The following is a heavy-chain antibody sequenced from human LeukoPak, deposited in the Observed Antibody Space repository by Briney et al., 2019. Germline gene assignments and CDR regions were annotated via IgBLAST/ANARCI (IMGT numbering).Heavy chain of an antibody. CDR2: IYYSGST. CDR1: GGSISSYY. J-gene: IGHJ5*02. Sequence: PSETLSLTCTVSGGSISSYYWSWIRQPPGKGLEWIGYIYYSGSTNYNPSLNSRVTMSVDTSKNQFSLKLNSVTAADTAMYYCARQKKSCFDPWGQGILVTVSS. CDR3: ARQKKSCFDP. V-gene: IGHV4-59*08.